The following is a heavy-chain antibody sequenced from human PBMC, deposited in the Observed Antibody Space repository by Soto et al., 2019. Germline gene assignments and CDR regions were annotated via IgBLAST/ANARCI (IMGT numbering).Heavy chain of an antibody. Sequence: QVQLQQWGAGLLKPSEPLSLTCAVYGGPFSGYYWSWIRQPPGKGLGWFVEINHSGSTNFNPSLKSRVTISVDTSKNQFSLKLSSVTAADTAVYYCARGRIVGATPHFAHWGQGTLVTVSS. J-gene: IGHJ4*02. D-gene: IGHD1-26*01. CDR1: GGPFSGYY. V-gene: IGHV4-34*01. CDR3: ARGRIVGATPHFAH. CDR2: INHSGST.